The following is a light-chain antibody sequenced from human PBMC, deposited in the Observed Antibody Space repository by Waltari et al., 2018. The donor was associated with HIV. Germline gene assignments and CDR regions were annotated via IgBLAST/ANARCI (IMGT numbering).Light chain of an antibody. CDR3: SSYTGHDTLM. V-gene: IGLV2-23*01. CDR2: DNN. J-gene: IGLJ3*02. Sequence: QSALTQPASVSGSPGQSITISCVGASRDIGRYNLVSWYQQRPGEVPKILIYDNNKRPSWTSMLFAGSKAGNTASLTISGLQLEDECDYDCSSYTGHDTLMFGGGTRVSVL. CDR1: SRDIGRYNL.